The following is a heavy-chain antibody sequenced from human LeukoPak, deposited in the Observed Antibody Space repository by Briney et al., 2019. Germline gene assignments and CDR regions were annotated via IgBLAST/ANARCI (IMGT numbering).Heavy chain of an antibody. V-gene: IGHV3-7*01. D-gene: IGHD3-9*01. CDR3: ARLRGALTDFDL. J-gene: IGHJ4*02. CDR2: IKRDGSTI. Sequence: PGGSLRLSCAASGFTSSCCWMRWVRQAPGRGLEWVATIKRDGSTIHYVDSVKGRFTISRDNAKNSLSLQMNGLRAEDTAIYYCARLRGALTDFDLWGQGTLVTVSS. CDR1: GFTSSCCW.